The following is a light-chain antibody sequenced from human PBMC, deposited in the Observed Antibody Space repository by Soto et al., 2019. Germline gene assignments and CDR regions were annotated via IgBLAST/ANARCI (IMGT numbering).Light chain of an antibody. CDR2: GAS. J-gene: IGKJ5*01. V-gene: IGKV3-15*01. Sequence: EIVMTQSPDTLSVSPGERATLSCRASQSVSSNLAWYKQKPGQAPRLLIYGASPRATGIPARFSGSGSGTEFTLTISSLQSEDCAVYYCQQYTNGPSPVTFGQGTRLEIK. CDR1: QSVSSN. CDR3: QQYTNGPSPVT.